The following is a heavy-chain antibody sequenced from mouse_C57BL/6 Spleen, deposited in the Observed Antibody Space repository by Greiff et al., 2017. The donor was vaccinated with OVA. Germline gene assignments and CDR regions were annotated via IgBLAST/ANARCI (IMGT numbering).Heavy chain of an antibody. D-gene: IGHD2-4*01. CDR3: ARHGYDYDEGDAMDY. Sequence: VKLMESGPGLVAPSQSLSITCTVSGFSLTSYGVHWVRQPPGKGLEWLVVIWSDGSTTYNSALKSRLSISKDNSKSQVFLKMNSLQTDDTAMYYCARHGYDYDEGDAMDYWGQGTSVTVSS. CDR1: GFSLTSYG. V-gene: IGHV2-6-1*01. J-gene: IGHJ4*01. CDR2: IWSDGST.